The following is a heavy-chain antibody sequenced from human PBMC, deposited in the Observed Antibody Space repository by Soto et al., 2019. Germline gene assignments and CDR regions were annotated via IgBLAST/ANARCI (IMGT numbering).Heavy chain of an antibody. CDR2: ISSSSSYI. V-gene: IGHV3-21*01. Sequence: GGSLRLSCAASGFTFSSYSMNWVRQAPGKGLEWVSSISSSSSYIYYADSVKGRFTISRDNAKNSLYLQMNSLRAEDTAVYYCARDGEVVHGDYGHHAAFDIWGQGTIVTVSS. CDR1: GFTFSSYS. D-gene: IGHD4-17*01. CDR3: ARDGEVVHGDYGHHAAFDI. J-gene: IGHJ3*02.